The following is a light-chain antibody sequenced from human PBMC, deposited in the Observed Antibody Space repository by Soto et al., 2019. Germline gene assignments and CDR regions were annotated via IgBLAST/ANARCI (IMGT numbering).Light chain of an antibody. CDR2: DAS. CDR3: QQYNTYSK. Sequence: IQMTQSPSTLSGSVGDRVTITCRASQTISSWLAWYQQKPGKAPKLLIYDASSLETGVPSRFSGSGSGTEFTLTISSLQPDDFATYYCQQYNTYSKFGRGTKVDIK. CDR1: QTISSW. V-gene: IGKV1-5*01. J-gene: IGKJ1*01.